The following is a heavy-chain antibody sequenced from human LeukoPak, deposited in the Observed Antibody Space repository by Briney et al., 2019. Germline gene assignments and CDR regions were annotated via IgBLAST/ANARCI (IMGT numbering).Heavy chain of an antibody. V-gene: IGHV4-34*01. D-gene: IGHD3-16*01. CDR3: ASPADYVWG. Sequence: SDTLSLTCAVYGGSFSGYYWSWIRQPPGKGLEWIGEINHSGSTNYNPSLKSRVTISVDTSKNQFSLKLSSVAAADTAVYYCASPADYVWGWGQGTLITVSS. J-gene: IGHJ4*02. CDR2: INHSGST. CDR1: GGSFSGYY.